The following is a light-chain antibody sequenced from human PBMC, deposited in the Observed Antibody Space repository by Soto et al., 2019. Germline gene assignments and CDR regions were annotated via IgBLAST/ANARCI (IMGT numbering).Light chain of an antibody. CDR2: DAS. V-gene: IGKV1-33*01. Sequence: DIQMTQSPPSLSASVGDRVTIACQASQDINKFLSWFQQKPGKAPKLLTFDASQLEAGVPSRFSGGGSGTEFTFTISSLQPEDIATYFCQQYDDLPYTFGQGTKLAIK. J-gene: IGKJ2*01. CDR3: QQYDDLPYT. CDR1: QDINKF.